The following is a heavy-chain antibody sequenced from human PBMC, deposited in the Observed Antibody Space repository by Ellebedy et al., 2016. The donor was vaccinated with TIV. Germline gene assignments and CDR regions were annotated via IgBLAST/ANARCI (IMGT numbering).Heavy chain of an antibody. Sequence: SETLSLTCTVSGYFISDGYYWGWIRQPPGKGLEWIGGGYHSGSTFYNPSLKSRVSISVDTTKNQFSLRLASVTAADPAVYYRARDGTVLVPAADMDVWGKGTTVTVSS. CDR1: GYFISDGYY. V-gene: IGHV4-38-2*02. D-gene: IGHD2-2*01. CDR3: ARDGTVLVPAADMDV. J-gene: IGHJ6*03. CDR2: GYHSGST.